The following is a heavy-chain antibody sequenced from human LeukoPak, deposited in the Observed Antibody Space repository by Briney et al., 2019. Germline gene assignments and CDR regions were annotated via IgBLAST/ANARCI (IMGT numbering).Heavy chain of an antibody. D-gene: IGHD3-10*01. V-gene: IGHV3-30*02. CDR1: GFTFSSYG. J-gene: IGHJ6*03. CDR3: AKDSAHHYGSGSFYYYYMDV. CDR2: IRYDGSNK. Sequence: GGSLRLSCAASGFTFSSYGMHWVRQAPGKGLEWVAFIRYDGSNKYYADSVKGRFTISRDNSKNTLYLQMNSLRAEDTAVYYCAKDSAHHYGSGSFYYYYMDVWGKGTTVTISS.